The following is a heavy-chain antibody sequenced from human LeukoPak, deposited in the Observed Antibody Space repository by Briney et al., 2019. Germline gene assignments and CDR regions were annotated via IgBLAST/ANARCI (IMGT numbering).Heavy chain of an antibody. Sequence: AGGSLRLSCAASGFTFSSHGMHWVRQAPGKGLEWVAVIWYDGSNKYYADSVKGRFTISRDNSKNTLYLQMNSLRAEDTAVYYCARDWFVVVPGSSGMDVWGQGTTVTVSS. D-gene: IGHD2-2*01. CDR1: GFTFSSHG. V-gene: IGHV3-33*01. CDR3: ARDWFVVVPGSSGMDV. CDR2: IWYDGSNK. J-gene: IGHJ6*02.